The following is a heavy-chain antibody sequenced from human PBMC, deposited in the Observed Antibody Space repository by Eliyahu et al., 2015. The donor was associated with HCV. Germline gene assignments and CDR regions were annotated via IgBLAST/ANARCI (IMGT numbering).Heavy chain of an antibody. D-gene: IGHD6-13*01. CDR3: APVAAAGADY. Sequence: EVQLVESGGGLVKPGGSLXLSCAASGFTFSSYSMNWVRQAPGKGLEWVSSISSSSSYIYYADSVKGRFTISRDNAKNSLYLQMNSLRAEDTAVYYCAPVAAAGADYWGQGTLVTVSS. CDR2: ISSSSSYI. J-gene: IGHJ4*02. CDR1: GFTFSSYS. V-gene: IGHV3-21*01.